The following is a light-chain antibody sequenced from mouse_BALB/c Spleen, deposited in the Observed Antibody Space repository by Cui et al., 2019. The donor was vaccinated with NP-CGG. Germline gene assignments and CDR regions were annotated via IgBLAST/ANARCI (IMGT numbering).Light chain of an antibody. J-gene: IGKJ5*01. Sequence: QIVLTQSPAIMSASPGEKATMTCSASLSVSYMHWYQQKSGTSPKRWIYNTSKLASGVPARFSGSGSGTSYSLTISSMEAEDAATYYCQQWSSNPLTFGAGTKLELK. CDR1: LSVSY. CDR3: QQWSSNPLT. CDR2: NTS. V-gene: IGKV4-59*01.